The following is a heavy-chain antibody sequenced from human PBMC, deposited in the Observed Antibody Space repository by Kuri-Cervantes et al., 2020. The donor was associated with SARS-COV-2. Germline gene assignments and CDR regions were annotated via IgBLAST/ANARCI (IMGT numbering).Heavy chain of an antibody. CDR2: IIPIFGTA. CDR1: VSTFPNYD. Sequence: SVNVSCKAPVSTFPNYDINWVRQATGQGLEWMGGIIPIFGTANYAQKFQGRVTITADESTSTAYMELSSLRSEDTAVYYCANWPPYGDYAEYAFDIWGQGTMVTVSS. D-gene: IGHD4-17*01. J-gene: IGHJ3*02. V-gene: IGHV1-69*13. CDR3: ANWPPYGDYAEYAFDI.